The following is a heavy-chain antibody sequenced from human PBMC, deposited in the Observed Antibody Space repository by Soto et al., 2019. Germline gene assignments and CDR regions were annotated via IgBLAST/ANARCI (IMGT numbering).Heavy chain of an antibody. V-gene: IGHV3-21*01. CDR1: GFTFSSYA. J-gene: IGHJ4*02. CDR3: ARDQWLAIDY. CDR2: ISSSSSYI. Sequence: PGGSLRLSCAASGFTFSSYAMSWVRQAPGKGLEWVSSISSSSSYIYYADSVKGRFTISRDNAKNSLYLQMNSLRAEDTAVYYCARDQWLAIDYWGQGTLVTVSS. D-gene: IGHD6-19*01.